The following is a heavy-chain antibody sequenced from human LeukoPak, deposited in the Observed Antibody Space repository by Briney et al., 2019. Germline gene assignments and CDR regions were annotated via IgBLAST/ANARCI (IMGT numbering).Heavy chain of an antibody. CDR3: ARRCKTGTTLGELDY. Sequence: ASVKVSCTALGYTFTSFDINWVRQATGQGLEWMGRINPNSGGTNYAQKFQGRVTMTRDTSISTAYMELSRPRSDDTAVYYCARRCKTGTTLGELDYWGQGTLVTVSS. CDR2: INPNSGGT. J-gene: IGHJ4*02. CDR1: GYTFTSFD. D-gene: IGHD1-1*01. V-gene: IGHV1-2*06.